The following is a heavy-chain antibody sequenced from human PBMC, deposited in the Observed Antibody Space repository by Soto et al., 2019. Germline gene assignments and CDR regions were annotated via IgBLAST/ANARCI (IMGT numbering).Heavy chain of an antibody. V-gene: IGHV4-38-2*01. CDR3: ARTDYFDY. CDR2: IFHSGIS. J-gene: IGHJ4*02. Sequence: SETLSLTCAVSGYSTSSGFFWGWIRQSPGGGLEWIGSIFHSGISYYNPSLKSRVTMSVDTSKNHFSLKLTSVTAADTAVYYCARTDYFDYWGPGTLVTVSS. CDR1: GYSTSSGFF.